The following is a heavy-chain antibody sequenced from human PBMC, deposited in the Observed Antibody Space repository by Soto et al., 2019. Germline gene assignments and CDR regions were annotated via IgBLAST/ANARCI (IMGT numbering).Heavy chain of an antibody. D-gene: IGHD5-12*01. Sequence: TSETLSLTCDVYGGSITTSTYYWGWIRLPPGKGLECIGVINYSGSTHYSPSLKDRVTMSVDTSKNHFSLKLISVTAADTAKYFCAREDNLGRWLQPLDFWGQGTLVTVSS. V-gene: IGHV4-39*07. J-gene: IGHJ4*02. CDR2: INYSGST. CDR3: AREDNLGRWLQPLDF. CDR1: GGSITTSTYY.